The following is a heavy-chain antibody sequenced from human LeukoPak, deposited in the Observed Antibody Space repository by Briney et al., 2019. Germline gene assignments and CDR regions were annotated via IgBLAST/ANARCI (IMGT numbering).Heavy chain of an antibody. V-gene: IGHV1-18*01. J-gene: IGHJ4*02. Sequence: GASVKVSCKASGYTFTSYGISWVRQAPGQGLEWMGWISAYNGNTNYAQKLQGRVTMTTDTSTSTAYMELRSLRSDDTAVYYCARVQDTYYYDSSGYYPLDYWGQGTLVTVFS. CDR3: ARVQDTYYYDSSGYYPLDY. D-gene: IGHD3-22*01. CDR2: ISAYNGNT. CDR1: GYTFTSYG.